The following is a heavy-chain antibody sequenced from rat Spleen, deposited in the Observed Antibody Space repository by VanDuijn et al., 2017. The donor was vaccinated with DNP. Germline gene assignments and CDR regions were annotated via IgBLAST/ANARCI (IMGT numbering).Heavy chain of an antibody. CDR1: GYSITSNY. CDR2: ISYSGTP. D-gene: IGHD1-12*03. J-gene: IGHJ1*01. Sequence: EVQLQESGPGLVKPSQSLSLTCSVTGYSITSNYWGWIRKFQRNKMEYIGHISYSGTPNYNPTLKSRISITRDTSKNQFFLQLNSISTEDTAIYYCARGNDGYYPNWYFDFWGPGTMVTESS. V-gene: IGHV3-1*01. CDR3: ARGNDGYYPNWYFDF.